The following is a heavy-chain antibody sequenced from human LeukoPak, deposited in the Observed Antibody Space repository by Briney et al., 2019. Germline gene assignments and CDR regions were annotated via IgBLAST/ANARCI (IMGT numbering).Heavy chain of an antibody. V-gene: IGHV4-59*12. CDR3: AREGWQWLVHAFDI. CDR2: THESGST. D-gene: IGHD6-19*01. Sequence: SETLSLTCTVSGGSISSFFWNWIRQPPGKGLEWIGFTHESGSTNYNPSLKSRVTMSVDTSKNQFSLKLSSVTAADTAVYYCAREGWQWLVHAFDIWGQGTMVTVSS. J-gene: IGHJ3*02. CDR1: GGSISSFF.